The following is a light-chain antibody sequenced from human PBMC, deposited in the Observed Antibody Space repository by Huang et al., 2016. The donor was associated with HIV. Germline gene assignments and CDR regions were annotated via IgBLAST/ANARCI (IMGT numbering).Light chain of an antibody. V-gene: IGKV4-1*01. CDR3: QQYYTTPLT. CDR1: QSLFHRSTNKNY. J-gene: IGKJ4*01. CDR2: WAS. Sequence: DIVMTQSPDSLAVSLGERATINCKSSQSLFHRSTNKNYLAWYQQKPGQPPKLLIYWASTRESGVPDRFSGSGSGTDFTLTISSLQAEDVALYYCQQYYTTPLTFGGGTKVEIK.